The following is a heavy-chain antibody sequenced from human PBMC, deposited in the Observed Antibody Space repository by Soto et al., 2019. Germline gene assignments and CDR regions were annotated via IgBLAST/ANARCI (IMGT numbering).Heavy chain of an antibody. J-gene: IGHJ4*02. D-gene: IGHD1-1*01. CDR3: ARRYGYSFDY. CDR1: GGSISSYC. V-gene: IGHV4-59*08. Sequence: QVQLQESGPGLVTPAETLSLTCTVSGGSISSYCWSWIRQPPGKGLEWIGYIYYSGSTNYNPSLKSRVTISVDTSKNQFSLKLSSVTAADTAVYYCARRYGYSFDYWGQGTLVTVSS. CDR2: IYYSGST.